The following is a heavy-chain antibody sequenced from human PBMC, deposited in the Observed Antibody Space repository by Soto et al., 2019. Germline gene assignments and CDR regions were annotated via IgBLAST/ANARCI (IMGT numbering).Heavy chain of an antibody. CDR1: GFTFSNAW. D-gene: IGHD6-19*01. J-gene: IGHJ4*02. Sequence: PGGSLRLSCAASGFTFSNAWMNWVRQAPGKGLEWVGRIKSKTDGGTTDYAAPVKGRFTISRDDSKNTLYLQMNSLKTEDTAVYYCTTDSGIAVAGTTFDYWGQGTLVTVSS. CDR3: TTDSGIAVAGTTFDY. CDR2: IKSKTDGGTT. V-gene: IGHV3-15*07.